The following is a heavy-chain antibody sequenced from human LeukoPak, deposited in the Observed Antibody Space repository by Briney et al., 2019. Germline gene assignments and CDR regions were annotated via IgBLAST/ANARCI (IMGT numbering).Heavy chain of an antibody. CDR2: IYHSGST. CDR3: ARVGDCSVDSNCYHFADWFDP. D-gene: IGHD2-15*01. J-gene: IGHJ5*02. V-gene: IGHV4-38-2*02. Sequence: SETLSLTYTVSGYSISSGYYWGWIRQPPGKGLEWIGSIYHSGSTYYNPSLKSRVTISVDTSKNQFSLKLSSVTAADTAVYYCARVGDCSVDSNCYHFADWFDPWGQGTLVTVSS. CDR1: GYSISSGYY.